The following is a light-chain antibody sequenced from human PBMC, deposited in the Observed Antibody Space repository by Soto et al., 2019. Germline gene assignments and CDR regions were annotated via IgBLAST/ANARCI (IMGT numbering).Light chain of an antibody. CDR3: SSYISDSYLFV. J-gene: IGLJ1*01. V-gene: IGLV2-14*01. Sequence: QSVLTQPASVSGSPGQSITISCTGTSSDVGLFNYVSWYQQHPGKAPKLMISEVSNRPSGVSNRFSGSKSGNTASLTISGIQYEDEADYYCSSYISDSYLFVFGTGTKLTVL. CDR1: SSDVGLFNY. CDR2: EVS.